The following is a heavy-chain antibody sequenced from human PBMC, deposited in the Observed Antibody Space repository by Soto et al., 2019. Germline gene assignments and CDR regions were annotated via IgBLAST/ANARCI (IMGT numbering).Heavy chain of an antibody. CDR2: IWGHGRIT. D-gene: IGHD1-26*01. J-gene: IGHJ3*02. Sequence: GGSLRLSCSASGFTFSTYTMHWVRQTRGKGLEYVSSIWGHGRITFYADSVRGRFTISRDNSKNTLFVQMKSLRVDDTGVYYCVRDQAASGTSWAFDIWGQGTPVTVSS. CDR1: GFTFSTYT. CDR3: VRDQAASGTSWAFDI. V-gene: IGHV3-64*05.